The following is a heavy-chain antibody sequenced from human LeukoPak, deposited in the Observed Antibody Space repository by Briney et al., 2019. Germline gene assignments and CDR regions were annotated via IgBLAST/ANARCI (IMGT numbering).Heavy chain of an antibody. CDR2: INPKGGRT. V-gene: IGHV1-46*01. Sequence: GASVKVSCKASGYTFTSYYMHWVRQAPGQGLEWMGIINPKGGRTSYAQKFQGRVTMTRDMSTSTVYMELSSLRFEDTAVYYCARDSYSSGWYDYYYYYMDVWGKGTTVIVSS. CDR1: GYTFTSYY. CDR3: ARDSYSSGWYDYYYYYMDV. D-gene: IGHD6-19*01. J-gene: IGHJ6*03.